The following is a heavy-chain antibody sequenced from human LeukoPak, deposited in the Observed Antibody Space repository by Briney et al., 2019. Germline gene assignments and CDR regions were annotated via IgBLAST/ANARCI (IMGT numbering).Heavy chain of an antibody. Sequence: SQTLSLTCAISGDSVSSNSAAWNWIRQSPSRGLEWLGRTYYRSKWYNDYAVSVKSRITINPDTSKNQFSLQLNSVTPEDTAVYYCARMGINVMATVTTHRYYYYYYMDVWGKGTTVTVSS. CDR1: GDSVSSNSAA. CDR3: ARMGINVMATVTTHRYYYYYYMDV. V-gene: IGHV6-1*01. J-gene: IGHJ6*03. CDR2: TYYRSKWYN. D-gene: IGHD4-17*01.